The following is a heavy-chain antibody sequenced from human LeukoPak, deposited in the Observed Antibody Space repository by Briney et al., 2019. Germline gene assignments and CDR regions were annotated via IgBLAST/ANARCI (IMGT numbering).Heavy chain of an antibody. J-gene: IGHJ4*02. D-gene: IGHD3-3*01. CDR2: IKSKTDGGTT. CDR3: TTDSLSHYDFWSGYFLVDY. V-gene: IGHV3-15*01. CDR1: GFTFSNAW. Sequence: GGSLRLSCAASGFTFSNAWMSWVRQAPGKGLEWVGRIKSKTDGGTTDYAAPVKGRFTISRDDSKNTLYLQMNSLKTEDTAVYYCTTDSLSHYDFWSGYFLVDYWGQGTLVTVSS.